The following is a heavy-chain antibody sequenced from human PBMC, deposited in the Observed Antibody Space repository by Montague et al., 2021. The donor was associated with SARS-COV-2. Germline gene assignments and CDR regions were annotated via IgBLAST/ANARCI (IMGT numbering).Heavy chain of an antibody. CDR3: ARDSSSWYYWFDP. CDR1: GGSISSSSYY. CDR2: LYYTGST. J-gene: IGHJ5*02. Sequence: SETLSLTCTVSGGSISSSSYYWGWIRQPPGKGLEWIVSLYYTGSTYYNPSLKSRVTISVDTSKNQFSLKLSSVTAADTSVYYCARDSSSWYYWFDPWGQGTRVTVSS. V-gene: IGHV4-39*01. D-gene: IGHD6-13*01.